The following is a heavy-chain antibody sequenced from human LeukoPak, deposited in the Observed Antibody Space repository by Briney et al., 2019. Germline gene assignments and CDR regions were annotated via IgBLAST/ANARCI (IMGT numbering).Heavy chain of an antibody. CDR2: IKQDVSDK. Sequence: GGSLRLSCVASGFTFSSYWMTWVRQQPGKGLEWVANIKQDVSDKYYLDSVKGRFTISRDNANNSLYLQMNSLRADDTAVYYCATIDSSSPRDWGRGTLVTVSS. J-gene: IGHJ4*02. V-gene: IGHV3-7*03. CDR1: GFTFSSYW. D-gene: IGHD6-13*01. CDR3: ATIDSSSPRD.